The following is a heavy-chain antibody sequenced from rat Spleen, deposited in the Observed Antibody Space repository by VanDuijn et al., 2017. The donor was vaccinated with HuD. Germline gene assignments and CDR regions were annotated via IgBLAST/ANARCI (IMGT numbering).Heavy chain of an antibody. CDR3: TRDEVMDA. CDR2: ISSGGST. Sequence: QVQLMESGPGLVQPSETLSLTCTVSGFSLTNYSVHWVRQSPGKGLEWIAAISSGGSTAYNSAFKSRLSISRDTSKSQVFLKMNSLQTEDTDIYYCTRDEVMDAWGQGASVTVSS. J-gene: IGHJ4*01. CDR1: GFSLTNYS. V-gene: IGHV2-45*01.